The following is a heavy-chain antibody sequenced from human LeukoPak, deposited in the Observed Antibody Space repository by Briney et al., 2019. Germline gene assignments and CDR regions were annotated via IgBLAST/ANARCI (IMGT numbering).Heavy chain of an antibody. D-gene: IGHD2-21*01. CDR3: ASAREYCGSAECYDYFQY. CDR2: IIPIFGTA. Sequence: ASVKVSCKASGGTFSTYAVSWVRQAPGQGLEWMGGIIPIFGTANYAQKFQGRVTITADVSTRMAYMELSSLRSEDTAIYYCASAREYCGSAECYDYFQYWGQGTLVTVSS. CDR1: GGTFSTYA. V-gene: IGHV1-69*13. J-gene: IGHJ1*01.